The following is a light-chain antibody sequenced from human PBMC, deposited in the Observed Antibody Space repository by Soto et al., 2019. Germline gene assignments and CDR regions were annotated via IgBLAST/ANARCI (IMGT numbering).Light chain of an antibody. CDR1: SSNIGAGYD. J-gene: IGLJ1*01. V-gene: IGLV1-40*01. Sequence: QSVLTQPPSVSGAPGQRVTISCTGSSSNIGAGYDVHWYQQLPGRAPKLLIYGNTNRPSGVPDRFSGSKSGTSASLAITGAQAEDEADYYCQSYDSSLGYVFGTGTKLTVL. CDR2: GNT. CDR3: QSYDSSLGYV.